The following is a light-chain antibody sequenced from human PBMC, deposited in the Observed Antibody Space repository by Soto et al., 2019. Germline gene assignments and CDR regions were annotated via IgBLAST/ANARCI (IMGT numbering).Light chain of an antibody. V-gene: IGKV3-20*01. CDR1: QTVSRSY. CDR3: RQFGTSPT. Sequence: EIVLTQSPGTLSLSPGERATLSCRASQTVSRSYLAWYQQKPGQAPRLLIYGASSRATGIPDRFSGSGSGTDFTLTVSRLEPEDFAVYFCRQFGTSPTFGQGTKLEI. J-gene: IGKJ2*01. CDR2: GAS.